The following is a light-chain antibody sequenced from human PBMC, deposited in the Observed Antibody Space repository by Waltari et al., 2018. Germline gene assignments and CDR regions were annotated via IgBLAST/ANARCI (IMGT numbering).Light chain of an antibody. CDR1: TPNIGNNY. CDR3: GTWDNNLSALV. V-gene: IGLV1-51*02. Sequence: QSVLTQPPSVSAAPGQKVNIPCPGSTPNIGNNYVSWYQQLPGAAPKVFIYESEKRPSGIPDRFSGSKSGTSASLGITGLQTGDEAAYYCGTWDNNLSALVFGGGTKLTVL. J-gene: IGLJ2*01. CDR2: ESE.